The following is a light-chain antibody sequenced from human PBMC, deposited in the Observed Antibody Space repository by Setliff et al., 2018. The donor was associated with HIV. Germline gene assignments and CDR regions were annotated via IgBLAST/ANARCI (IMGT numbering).Light chain of an antibody. Sequence: LTQPPSASGSLGQSVTISCTGTSSDVGFYNYVSWYQQHPGKAPKVLIYEVSKRPSGVPDRFSGSKSGNSASLTVSGLQGEDEADYYCASYAGANNYVFGTGTKGTVL. CDR2: EVS. CDR3: ASYAGANNYV. J-gene: IGLJ1*01. V-gene: IGLV2-8*01. CDR1: SSDVGFYNY.